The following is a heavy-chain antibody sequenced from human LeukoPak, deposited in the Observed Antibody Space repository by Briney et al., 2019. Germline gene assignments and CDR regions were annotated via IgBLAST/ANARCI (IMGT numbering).Heavy chain of an antibody. CDR2: ISAYNGNT. V-gene: IGHV1-18*01. CDR3: ARVVVDYDSSGDYQTFDY. J-gene: IGHJ4*02. D-gene: IGHD3-22*01. Sequence: ASVKVSCKASGDTFSSYGISWVRQAPGQGLEWMGWISAYNGNTNYAQKLQGRVTMTTDTSTSTAYMELRSLRSDDTAVYYCARVVVDYDSSGDYQTFDYWGQGTLVTVSS. CDR1: GDTFSSYG.